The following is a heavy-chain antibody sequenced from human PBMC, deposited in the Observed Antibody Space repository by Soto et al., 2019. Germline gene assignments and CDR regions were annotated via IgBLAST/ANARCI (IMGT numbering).Heavy chain of an antibody. Sequence: QVQLQQWGAGLLKPSETLSLTCAVYGGSFGGYCWSWIRQPPGKGLEWIGEINHSGSTTYIPSLNSRVTISVDTSKNQFSLKLNSVTAADTAVYYCASSYFWGSYHSTGRSAFDIWGQGTMVTVSS. V-gene: IGHV4-34*01. J-gene: IGHJ3*02. CDR2: INHSGST. D-gene: IGHD3-16*02. CDR3: ASSYFWGSYHSTGRSAFDI. CDR1: GGSFGGYC.